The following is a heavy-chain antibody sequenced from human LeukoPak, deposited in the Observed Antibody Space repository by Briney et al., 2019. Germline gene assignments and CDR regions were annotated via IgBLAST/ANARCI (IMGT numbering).Heavy chain of an antibody. CDR2: IYYSGPT. V-gene: IGHV4-30-2*06. D-gene: IGHD2-21*02. CDR3: ARYRNCGSDCYDAFDI. Sequence: SETLSLTCTVSGGSISTSGYYWSWIRRSPGKGLEWIGYIYYSGPTTYNPSLESRLTISIDISKNQFSLNLSSVTAADTAVYYCARYRNCGSDCYDAFDIWGQGTMVTVSS. CDR1: GGSISTSGYY. J-gene: IGHJ3*02.